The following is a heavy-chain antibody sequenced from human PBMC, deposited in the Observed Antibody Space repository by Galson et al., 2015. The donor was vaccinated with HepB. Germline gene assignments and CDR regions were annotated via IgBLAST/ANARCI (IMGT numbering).Heavy chain of an antibody. D-gene: IGHD5-18*01. CDR1: GGSISSGDYY. V-gene: IGHV4-30-4*01. CDR2: IYYSGST. CDR3: ARDPSLGGRGYNYGSGFDS. Sequence: TCPVSGGSISSGDYYWSWIRQPPGKGLEWIGYIYYSGSTYYNPSLKSRVTISVDTSKNQFSLKLSSVTAADTAVYYCARDPSLGGRGYNYGSGFDSWGQGTLVTVSS. J-gene: IGHJ4*02.